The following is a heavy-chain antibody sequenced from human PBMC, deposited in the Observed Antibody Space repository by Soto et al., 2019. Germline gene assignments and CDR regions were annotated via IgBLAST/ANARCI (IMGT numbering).Heavy chain of an antibody. CDR2: IYHSGTT. Sequence: SETLSLTCTVSGASIRTSYWTWIRQPPGKGLEWIAYIYHSGTTNYNPSLKSRATISADTSKNQLSLKLNSVTAADTAVYYCARLPAVSGSLAWFDPWGQGTLVTAPQ. CDR3: ARLPAVSGSLAWFDP. CDR1: GASIRTSY. D-gene: IGHD3-10*01. V-gene: IGHV4-59*08. J-gene: IGHJ5*02.